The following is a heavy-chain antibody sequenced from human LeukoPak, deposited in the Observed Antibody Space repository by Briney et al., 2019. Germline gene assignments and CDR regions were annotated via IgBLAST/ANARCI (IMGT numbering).Heavy chain of an antibody. CDR1: GFTFSDYY. CDR3: ARTYYDFWSGYYTPYMDV. J-gene: IGHJ6*03. Sequence: GGSLRLSCAASGFTFSDYYMSWIRQAPGKGLEWVSYISSSGSTIYYADSVKGRFTISGDNAKNSLYLQMNSLRAEDTAVYYCARTYYDFWSGYYTPYMDVWGKGTTVTVSS. CDR2: ISSSGSTI. D-gene: IGHD3-3*01. V-gene: IGHV3-11*01.